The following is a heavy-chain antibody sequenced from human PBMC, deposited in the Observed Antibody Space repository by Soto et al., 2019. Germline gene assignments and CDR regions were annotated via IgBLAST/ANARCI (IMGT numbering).Heavy chain of an antibody. CDR2: MKLNSGNT. CDR1: GYTFTSYD. J-gene: IGHJ3*02. D-gene: IGHD2-8*01. CDR3: ARGNCSNGVYYKMFDI. V-gene: IGHV1-8*01. Sequence: ASVKVSCKASGYTFTSYDINWVRQATGQGLEWMGWMKLNSGNTGYAQKFQGRVTMTRNTTISTAYMELSSVRSEDAAVDYCARGNCSNGVYYKMFDIWGQGTMVTVSS.